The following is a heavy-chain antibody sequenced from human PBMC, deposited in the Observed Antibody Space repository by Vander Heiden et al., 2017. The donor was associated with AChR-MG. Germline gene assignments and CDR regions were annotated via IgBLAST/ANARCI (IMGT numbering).Heavy chain of an antibody. J-gene: IGHJ3*02. CDR1: GFSSSSYW. CDR2: INQDGSKE. CDR3: ARGSSSWSSAFDI. D-gene: IGHD6-13*01. Sequence: EVHLVESGGGLVQPGGSLRLSCAASGFSSSSYWMSWGRQAPGKGLEWVANINQDGSKEYYVDSVRGRFTISRDNAKNSLYLQMNSLRAEDTAVYYCARGSSSWSSAFDIWGHGTKVTVSS. V-gene: IGHV3-7*01.